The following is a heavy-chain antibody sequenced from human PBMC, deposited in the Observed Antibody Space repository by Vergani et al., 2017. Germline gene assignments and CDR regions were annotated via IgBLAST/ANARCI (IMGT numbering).Heavy chain of an antibody. CDR3: ARGDGSYMDV. J-gene: IGHJ6*03. V-gene: IGHV3-13*05. CDR2: IGTAGDP. Sequence: EVQLVESGGGLVQPGRSLRLSCAASGFTFDDYAMHWVRQAPGKGLEWVSAIGTAGDPYYPGSVKGRFTISRENAKNSLYLQMNSLRAGDTAVYYCARGDGSYMDVWGKGTTVTVSS. CDR1: GFTFDDYA. D-gene: IGHD3-10*01.